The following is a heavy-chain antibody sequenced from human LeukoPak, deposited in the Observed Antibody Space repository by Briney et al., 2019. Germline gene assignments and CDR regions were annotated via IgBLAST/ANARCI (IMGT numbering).Heavy chain of an antibody. V-gene: IGHV4-4*02. CDR1: GGSISSSNW. D-gene: IGHD3-10*01. Sequence: SETLSLTCAVSGGSISSSNWWSWVRQPPGKGLEWIGEIYHSGSTNYNPSLKSRVTISVDKSKNQFSLKLSSVTAADTAVYYCARDRKGYYGSGSYIDYWGQGTLVTVSS. CDR2: IYHSGST. J-gene: IGHJ4*02. CDR3: ARDRKGYYGSGSYIDY.